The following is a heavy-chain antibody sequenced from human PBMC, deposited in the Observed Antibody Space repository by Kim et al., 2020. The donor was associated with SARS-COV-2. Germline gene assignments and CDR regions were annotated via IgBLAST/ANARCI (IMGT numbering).Heavy chain of an antibody. V-gene: IGHV3-30*04. D-gene: IGHD2-15*01. Sequence: GGSLRLSCLASEFTFNNYAMHWVRQAPGKGLEWVAFISYDGSVTYYADSVKGRFTISRDKSKNTLYLQMNSLRPEDTGVYFCARGEPGGRNSFDLWGQGTAVTVSA. CDR2: ISYDGSVT. J-gene: IGHJ3*01. CDR1: EFTFNNYA. CDR3: ARGEPGGRNSFDL.